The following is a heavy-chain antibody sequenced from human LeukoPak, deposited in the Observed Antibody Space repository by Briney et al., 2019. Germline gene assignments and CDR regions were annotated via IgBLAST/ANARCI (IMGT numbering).Heavy chain of an antibody. V-gene: IGHV1-69*06. CDR3: ASGGVYDSSGYYYYFDY. Sequence: EASVKVSCKASGGTFSSYAISWVRQAPGQGLEWMGRIIPIFGTANYAQKFQGRVTITADKSTSTAYMELSSLRSEDTAVYYCASGGVYDSSGYYYYFDYWGQGTLVTVSS. CDR2: IIPIFGTA. D-gene: IGHD3-22*01. CDR1: GGTFSSYA. J-gene: IGHJ4*02.